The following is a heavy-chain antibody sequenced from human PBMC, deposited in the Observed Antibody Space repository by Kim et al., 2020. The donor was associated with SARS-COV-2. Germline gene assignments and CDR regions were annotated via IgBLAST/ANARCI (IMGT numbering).Heavy chain of an antibody. CDR2: INPSGGST. V-gene: IGHV1-46*01. J-gene: IGHJ6*02. Sequence: ASVKVSCKASGYTFTSYYMHWVRQAPGQGLEWMGIINPSGGSTSYAQKFQGRVTMTRDTSTSTVYMELSSLRSEDTAVYYCARDLSGSYFRTTRYYGMDVWGQGTTVTVSS. CDR3: ARDLSGSYFRTTRYYGMDV. D-gene: IGHD1-26*01. CDR1: GYTFTSYY.